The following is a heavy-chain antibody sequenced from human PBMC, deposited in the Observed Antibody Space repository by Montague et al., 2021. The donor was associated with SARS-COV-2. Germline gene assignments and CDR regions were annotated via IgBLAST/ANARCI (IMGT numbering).Heavy chain of an antibody. CDR1: GGSISSSSYY. D-gene: IGHD2-8*02. Sequence: SETLSLTCTVSGGSISSSSYYWGWIRQPPGKGLEWIGSIYYSGSTYYNPSPKSRVTISVGTSKNQFSLKLSSVTAADTAVYYCARSDLSVIVLVVYATRGGYFDLWGRGTLVTVSS. CDR3: ARSDLSVIVLVVYATRGGYFDL. V-gene: IGHV4-39*07. J-gene: IGHJ2*01. CDR2: IYYSGST.